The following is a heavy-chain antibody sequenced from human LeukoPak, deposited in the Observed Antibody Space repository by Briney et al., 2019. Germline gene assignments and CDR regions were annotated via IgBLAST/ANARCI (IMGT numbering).Heavy chain of an antibody. CDR3: AAITMVRGWVFDY. CDR2: IYSGGST. Sequence: PGGSLRLSCAASGFTVSSNYMSWVRQAPGKGLEWVSVIYSGGSTYYADSVKGRFTISRDSSKNTLYLQMNSLRAEDTAVYYCAAITMVRGWVFDYWAREPWSPSPQ. CDR1: GFTVSSNY. V-gene: IGHV3-66*01. D-gene: IGHD3-10*01. J-gene: IGHJ4*02.